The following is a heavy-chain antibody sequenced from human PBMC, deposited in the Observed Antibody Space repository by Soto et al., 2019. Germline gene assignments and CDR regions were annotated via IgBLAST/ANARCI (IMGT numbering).Heavy chain of an antibody. CDR2: ISGSGGST. CDR1: GFTFSSYA. D-gene: IGHD7-27*01. CDR3: AKDVYFFFSYQAPAELGWFDP. J-gene: IGHJ5*02. V-gene: IGHV3-23*01. Sequence: EVQLLESGGGLVQPGGSLRLSCAASGFTFSSYAMSWVRQAPGKGLEWVSAISGSGGSTYYADSVKGRFTISRDNSNNTLYLQMNSLRTEETAVYYRAKDVYFFFSYQAPAELGWFDPWGQGTLVTVSS.